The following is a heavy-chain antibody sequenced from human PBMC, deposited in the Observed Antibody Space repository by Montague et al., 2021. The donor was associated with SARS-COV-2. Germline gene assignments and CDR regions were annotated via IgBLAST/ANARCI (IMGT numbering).Heavy chain of an antibody. V-gene: IGHV4-39*01. D-gene: IGHD3-10*01. Sequence: SETLSLTCTVSGGSISSSSYYWGWIRQPPGKGLEWIGSIYYSGSTYYNPSLKSRVTISVDTSKNQSSLKLSSVTAADTAVYYCARRESMVRGVIITFSSPFDYWGQGTLVTVSS. CDR2: IYYSGST. J-gene: IGHJ4*02. CDR1: GGSISSSSYY. CDR3: ARRESMVRGVIITFSSPFDY.